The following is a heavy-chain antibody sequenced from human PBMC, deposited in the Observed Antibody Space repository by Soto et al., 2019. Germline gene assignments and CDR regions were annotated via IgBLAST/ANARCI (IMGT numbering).Heavy chain of an antibody. D-gene: IGHD6-6*01. CDR2: INAGNGNT. CDR1: GYTFTSYA. Sequence: ASVKVSCKASGYTFTSYAMHWVRQAPGQRLEWMGWINAGNGNTKYSQKFQGRVTITRDTSASTAYMELSSLRSEDTAVYYCAIPEYSSHMGAGGYYGMDVWGQGTTVTVSS. V-gene: IGHV1-3*01. CDR3: AIPEYSSHMGAGGYYGMDV. J-gene: IGHJ6*02.